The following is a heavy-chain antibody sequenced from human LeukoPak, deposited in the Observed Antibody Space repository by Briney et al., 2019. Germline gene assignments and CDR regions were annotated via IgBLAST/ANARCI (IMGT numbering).Heavy chain of an antibody. CDR2: IGPTCTDT. CDR1: GFSFSSYG. J-gene: IGHJ4*02. Sequence: VGSLRLSCAASGFSFSSYGFNWVRQAPGKGLEWVSSIGPTCTDTYHPGSVKGRFTISRDNAKNSLYLQMDSLRAEDTAVYYCATESIGRHYDYWGQGTLLTVSS. CDR3: ATESIGRHYDY. D-gene: IGHD3-3*02. V-gene: IGHV3-21*01.